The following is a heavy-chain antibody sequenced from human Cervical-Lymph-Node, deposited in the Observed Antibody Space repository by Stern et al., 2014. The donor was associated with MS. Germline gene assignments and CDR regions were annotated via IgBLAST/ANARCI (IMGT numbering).Heavy chain of an antibody. D-gene: IGHD3-3*01. CDR1: GGSVSSGGRY. CDR2: ISYSGNT. Sequence: VQLVESGPGLVKPSQTLSLTCTVSGGSVSSGGRYWSWIRQHPGKGLEWIGYISYSGNTYYNPSLQSRLTISMDTSKNQFSLKLRSVTAADTAVYYCARVTEFLRFFYPDYWVQGTLVTVSS. J-gene: IGHJ4*02. V-gene: IGHV4-31*03. CDR3: ARVTEFLRFFYPDY.